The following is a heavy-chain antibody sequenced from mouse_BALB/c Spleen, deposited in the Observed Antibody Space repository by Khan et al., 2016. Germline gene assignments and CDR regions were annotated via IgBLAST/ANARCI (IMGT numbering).Heavy chain of an antibody. CDR1: GYTFTNYG. Sequence: QIQLVQSGPKLKKPGETVKISCKASGYTFTNYGMNWVKQAPGKGLKWMGWINTYTGEPTYADDFKGRFAFSLETSASTAYLQINNLKNEDTATYFCARTNRGYWGQGTTLTVSS. J-gene: IGHJ2*01. CDR3: ARTNRGY. V-gene: IGHV9-3-1*01. D-gene: IGHD4-1*01. CDR2: INTYTGEP.